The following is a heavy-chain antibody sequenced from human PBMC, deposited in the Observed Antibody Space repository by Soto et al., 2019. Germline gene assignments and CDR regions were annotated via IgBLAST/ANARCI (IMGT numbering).Heavy chain of an antibody. J-gene: IGHJ4*02. CDR3: ARDSGSYYQVDY. CDR2: ITSSSSTI. CDR1: GFTFSTYD. D-gene: IGHD3-10*01. V-gene: IGHV3-48*02. Sequence: PGGSLRLSCAASGFTFSTYDMNWVRQAPGKGLEWLSYITSSSSTIHYADSVKGRFTISRDNAKNSLYLQMNSLRDEDTALYFCARDSGSYYQVDYWGQGTLVTVSS.